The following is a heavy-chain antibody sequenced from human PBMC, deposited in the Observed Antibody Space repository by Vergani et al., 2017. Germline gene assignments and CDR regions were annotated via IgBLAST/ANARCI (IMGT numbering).Heavy chain of an antibody. CDR2: IHHSGAT. J-gene: IGHJ3*01. CDR1: GGSLTNNF. CDR3: ARDTFHVDSENYDDVFDR. D-gene: IGHD3-16*01. Sequence: QVQLQESGPGLVKPSETLSLTCTVFGGSLTNNFWSWIRRPPGKCLEWIGYIHHSGATNSKSSLRSRVSISIVTSKSSFSLRLSSVTTADTAMYYCARDTFHVDSENYDDVFDRWGQGIMVIVSS. V-gene: IGHV4-59*01.